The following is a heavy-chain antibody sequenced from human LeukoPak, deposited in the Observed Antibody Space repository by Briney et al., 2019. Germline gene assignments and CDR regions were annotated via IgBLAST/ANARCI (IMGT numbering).Heavy chain of an antibody. CDR1: GYTFTDYS. CDR3: ARRGGSGGVSY. Sequence: GESLKISCKGSGYTFTDYSIAWVRQMPGKGLEWMGFIHPADSHTTYSPSFQGQVTFSADKSTNTAYLQWSSLKASDTAMYYCARRGGSGGVSYWGQGTLVTVSS. CDR2: IHPADSHT. V-gene: IGHV5-51*01. J-gene: IGHJ4*02. D-gene: IGHD2-15*01.